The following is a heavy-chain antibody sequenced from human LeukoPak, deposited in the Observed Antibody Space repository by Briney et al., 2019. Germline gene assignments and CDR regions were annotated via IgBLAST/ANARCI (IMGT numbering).Heavy chain of an antibody. CDR2: IKQDGSEK. CDR3: ARVADCSGGSCYSGVVYFDY. J-gene: IGHJ4*02. CDR1: GFTFSSYW. Sequence: GGSLRLSCAVSGFTFSSYWMSWVRQAPGKGLEWVANIKQDGSEKYYVDSVKGRFTISRDNAKNSLYLQMNSLRAEDTAVYYCARVADCSGGSCYSGVVYFDYWGQGTLVTVSS. V-gene: IGHV3-7*01. D-gene: IGHD2-15*01.